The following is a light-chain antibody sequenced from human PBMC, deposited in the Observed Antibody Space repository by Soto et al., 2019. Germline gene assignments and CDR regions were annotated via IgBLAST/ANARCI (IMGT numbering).Light chain of an antibody. CDR1: QSVSSSY. CDR2: GAS. V-gene: IGKV3-20*01. Sequence: EIVLTQSPGTLSLSPGERATLSCRASQSVSSSYSAWYQQKPGQAPRLLIYGASSRATGTPDRFSGSGSGTGFALTISRLEPEDFAVYYCQPYGSSSYTFGQGTKLEIK. J-gene: IGKJ2*01. CDR3: QPYGSSSYT.